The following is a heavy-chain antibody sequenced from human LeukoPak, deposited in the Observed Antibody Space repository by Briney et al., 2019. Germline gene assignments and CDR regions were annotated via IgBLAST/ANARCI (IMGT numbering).Heavy chain of an antibody. D-gene: IGHD6-19*01. J-gene: IGHJ4*02. CDR1: GFTFNAHA. V-gene: IGHV3-9*01. Sequence: PGGSLRLSCAASGFTFNAHAMYWVRQVPGKGLEWVSGISWRSDSIGYADSVRGRFTISRDNAENSLYLQMNSPRAEDTALYYCAKSQGAVAGPVDFWGQGTLVTVSS. CDR3: AKSQGAVAGPVDF. CDR2: ISWRSDSI.